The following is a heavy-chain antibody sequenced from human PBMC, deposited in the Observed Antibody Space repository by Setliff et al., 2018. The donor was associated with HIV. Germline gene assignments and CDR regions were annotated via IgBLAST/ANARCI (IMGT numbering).Heavy chain of an antibody. J-gene: IGHJ4*02. Sequence: GGSLRLSCAASKFTFSTYGMHWVRQAPGKGLEWVAVIWYDGTKKYYADSVKGRFTISRDNSKNTLYLQMNSLTAEDTAVYYCARENYYVIEYWGQGTLVTVSS. V-gene: IGHV3-33*08. D-gene: IGHD3-10*02. CDR1: KFTFSTYG. CDR2: IWYDGTKK. CDR3: ARENYYVIEY.